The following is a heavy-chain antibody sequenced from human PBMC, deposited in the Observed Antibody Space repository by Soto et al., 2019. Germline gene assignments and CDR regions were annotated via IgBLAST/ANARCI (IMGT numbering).Heavy chain of an antibody. CDR3: ARSREQWLVDAFDI. V-gene: IGHV4-34*01. CDR1: GGSFSAFY. D-gene: IGHD6-19*01. J-gene: IGHJ3*02. CDR2: VNPTGTT. Sequence: KPSETLSLTCAVYGGSFSAFYWCWIRQPPGKELEWIGEVNPTGTTKYNPTLKSRVTMSLDTSKKQFSLNLNSMTAADTALYYCARSREQWLVDAFDIWGQGTMVTVSS.